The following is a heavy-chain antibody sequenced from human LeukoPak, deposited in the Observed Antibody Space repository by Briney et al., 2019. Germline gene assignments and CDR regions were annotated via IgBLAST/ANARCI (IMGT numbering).Heavy chain of an antibody. Sequence: SVKVTCKASGGTFSSYAISWVRQAPGQGLEWMGGIIPIFGTANYAQKFQGRVTITADESTSTAYMELSSLRSEDTAVYYCARAKLIIAAAVPGSLRQTQPSQYYYYGMDVWGQGTTVTVSS. CDR1: GGTFSSYA. J-gene: IGHJ6*02. V-gene: IGHV1-69*01. CDR2: IIPIFGTA. D-gene: IGHD6-13*01. CDR3: ARAKLIIAAAVPGSLRQTQPSQYYYYGMDV.